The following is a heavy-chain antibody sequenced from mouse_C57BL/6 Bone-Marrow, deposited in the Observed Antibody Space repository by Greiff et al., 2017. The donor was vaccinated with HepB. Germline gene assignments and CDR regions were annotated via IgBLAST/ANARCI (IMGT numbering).Heavy chain of an antibody. CDR2: FYPGSGSI. CDR1: GYTFTEYT. J-gene: IGHJ2*01. V-gene: IGHV1-62-2*01. CDR3: ARHEDRSPYYYGSSWYFDY. D-gene: IGHD1-1*01. Sequence: VQLVESGAELVKPGASVKLSCKASGYTFTEYTIHWVKQRSGQGLEWIGWFYPGSGSIKYNEKFKDKATLTADKSSSTVYMELSRLTSEDSAVYFCARHEDRSPYYYGSSWYFDYWGQGTTLTVSS.